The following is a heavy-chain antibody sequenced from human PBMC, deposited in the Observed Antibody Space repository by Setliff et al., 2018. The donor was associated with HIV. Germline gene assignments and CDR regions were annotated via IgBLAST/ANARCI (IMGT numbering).Heavy chain of an antibody. CDR3: ARGGAFCGRDSCYYLDY. CDR1: DGSFSDYY. V-gene: IGHV4-34*01. J-gene: IGHJ4*02. CDR2: IHHTGSA. Sequence: SETLSLTCAVSDGSFSDYYWAWIRQAPGKGLEWLGLIHHTGSATYNPSLKSQASISVDTSRNEFSLKLSSVTAADTAVYFCARGGAFCGRDSCYYLDYWGQGNPVTVSS. D-gene: IGHD2-21*02.